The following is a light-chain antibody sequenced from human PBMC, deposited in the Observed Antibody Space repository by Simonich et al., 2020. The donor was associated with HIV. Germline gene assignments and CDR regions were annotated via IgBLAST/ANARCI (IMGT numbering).Light chain of an antibody. CDR1: QSVLYSSNNKNY. CDR3: QQYYSTPPIT. V-gene: IGKV4-1*01. Sequence: DIVMTQSPDSLAVSLGERATINCKSSQSVLYSSNNKNYLAWYQHKPGQPPKLLIYWGPTRESGGPYRFSGSGFGTDFTLTISSLQAEDVAVYYCQQYYSTPPITFGQGTRLEIK. J-gene: IGKJ5*01. CDR2: WGP.